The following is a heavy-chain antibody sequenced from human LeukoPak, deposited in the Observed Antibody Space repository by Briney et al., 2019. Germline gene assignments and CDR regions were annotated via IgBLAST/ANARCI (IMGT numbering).Heavy chain of an antibody. CDR3: ARLGVAGYFDY. V-gene: IGHV3-21*01. D-gene: IGHD3-3*01. CDR2: IISSSSYI. Sequence: GGSLRLSCAASGFTFSSYSMNWVRQAPGKGLEWVSSIISSSSYIYYADSVKGRFTISRDNAKNSLYLQMNSLRAEDTAVYYCARLGVAGYFDYWGQGTLVTVSS. CDR1: GFTFSSYS. J-gene: IGHJ4*02.